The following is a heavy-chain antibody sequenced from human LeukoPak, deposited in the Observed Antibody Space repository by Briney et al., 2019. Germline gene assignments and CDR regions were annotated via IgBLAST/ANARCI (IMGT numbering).Heavy chain of an antibody. CDR1: GFTVNSNY. Sequence: GGSLRLSCVVSGFTVNSNYMSWVRQAPGQGLEWVSVIYSGGTTNYADSVKGRFIVYRDNSKNTLYLQMNSLRVEDTAVYYCASKVTTGYWGQGTLVTVSS. D-gene: IGHD4-17*01. V-gene: IGHV3-66*01. CDR3: ASKVTTGY. J-gene: IGHJ4*02. CDR2: IYSGGTT.